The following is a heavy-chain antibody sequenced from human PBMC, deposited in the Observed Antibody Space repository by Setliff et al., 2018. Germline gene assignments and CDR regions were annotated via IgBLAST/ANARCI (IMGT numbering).Heavy chain of an antibody. J-gene: IGHJ4*02. CDR1: GASISSHA. CDR2: LYTNGET. D-gene: IGHD3-22*01. CDR3: ARRDSTSYYGYSFDF. Sequence: SETLSLTCNVSGASISSHAWSWIRQPPGKRLEYIGYLYTNGETNYNPSLKSRVTILVDTSKNQISLKLTSVSAADTAVYYCARRDSTSYYGYSFDFWGRGTLVTVS. V-gene: IGHV4-4*08.